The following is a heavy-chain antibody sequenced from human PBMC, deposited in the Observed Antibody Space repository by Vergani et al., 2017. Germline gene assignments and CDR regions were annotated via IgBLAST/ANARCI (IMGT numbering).Heavy chain of an antibody. D-gene: IGHD3-3*01. CDR2: ISAYSGET. J-gene: IGHJ6*02. CDR1: RYPFSRYG. CDR3: SRGGFYTSRNDFKFYGLGV. Sequence: QAQLVQSGAEVKKPGASVRVSCKASRYPFSRYGISWVRQAPAQGLEWMGWISAYSGETRYARSLQGRVTMTTDASTNTAYMSLRSLRSDDTAIYYCSRGGFYTSRNDFKFYGLGVWGQGTTVTVTS. V-gene: IGHV1-18*01.